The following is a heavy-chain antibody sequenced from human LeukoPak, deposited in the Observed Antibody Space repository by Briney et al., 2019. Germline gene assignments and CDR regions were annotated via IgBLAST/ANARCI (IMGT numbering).Heavy chain of an antibody. CDR1: GYTFTSYD. CDR2: MNPNSGNT. D-gene: IGHD6-6*01. J-gene: IGHJ4*02. V-gene: IGHV1-8*01. Sequence: ASVKVSCKASGYTFTSYDINWVRQATGQGLEWMGWMNPNSGNTGYAQKIQGRVTMTRKTSISTAYMELSSLRSEDTAVYYCARAFQYSSSSGEGYWGQGTLVTVSS. CDR3: ARAFQYSSSSGEGY.